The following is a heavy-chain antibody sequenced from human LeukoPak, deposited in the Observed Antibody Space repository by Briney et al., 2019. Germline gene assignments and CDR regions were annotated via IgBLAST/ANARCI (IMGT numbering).Heavy chain of an antibody. J-gene: IGHJ4*02. V-gene: IGHV3-7*03. D-gene: IGHD2/OR15-2a*01. CDR2: INQDGSEK. CDR3: ARAFYSYFDY. CDR1: GLNFRSSW. Sequence: GGSLRLSCAASGLNFRSSWMSWLREAPGKGLERVANINQDGSEKYYVDSVKGRFTISRDNAKNSLYLQMNSLRVEDTAVYYCARAFYSYFDYWGQGTLVGVST.